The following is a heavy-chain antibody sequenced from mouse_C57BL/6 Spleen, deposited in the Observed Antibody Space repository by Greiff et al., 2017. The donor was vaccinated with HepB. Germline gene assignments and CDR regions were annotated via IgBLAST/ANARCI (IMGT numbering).Heavy chain of an antibody. CDR2: INPNYGTT. CDR1: GYSFTDYN. V-gene: IGHV1-39*01. D-gene: IGHD2-4*01. CDR3: AKGADYDYDGYYYAMDY. Sequence: EVQLQQSGPELVKPGASVKISCKASGYSFTDYNMNWVKQSNGKSLEWIGVINPNYGTTSYNQKFKGKATLTVDQSSSTAYMQLNSLTSEDSAVYYCAKGADYDYDGYYYAMDYWGQGTSVTVSS. J-gene: IGHJ4*01.